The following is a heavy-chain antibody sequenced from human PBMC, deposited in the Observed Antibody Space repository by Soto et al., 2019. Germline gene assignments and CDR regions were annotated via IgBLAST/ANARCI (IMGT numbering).Heavy chain of an antibody. J-gene: IGHJ4*02. Sequence: QVQLQESGPGLVKPSQTLSLTCTVSGGSISSGDYYWSWIRQPPGKGLEWIGYIYYSGSTYNNPSLKSRVTISVYTSKNQFALKLSSVTAADTAVYYCAVSIGARYFDYWGQGTLVIVSS. D-gene: IGHD6-6*01. CDR2: IYYSGST. CDR1: GGSISSGDYY. V-gene: IGHV4-30-4*01. CDR3: AVSIGARYFDY.